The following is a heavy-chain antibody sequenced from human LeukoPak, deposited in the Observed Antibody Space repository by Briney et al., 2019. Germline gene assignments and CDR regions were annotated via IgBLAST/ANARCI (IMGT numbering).Heavy chain of an antibody. CDR3: ARDPQDNYYDNAVGDAFDI. CDR2: INPTGGST. CDR1: GYTFTSYY. D-gene: IGHD3-22*01. Sequence: ASVKVSCKASGYTFTSYYMHWVRQAPGQGLEWMGLINPTGGSTGYAQKFQGRVTMTRDTSITTAYMELSRLRSDDTAVYFCARDPQDNYYDNAVGDAFDIWGQGTKVTVSS. J-gene: IGHJ3*02. V-gene: IGHV1-46*01.